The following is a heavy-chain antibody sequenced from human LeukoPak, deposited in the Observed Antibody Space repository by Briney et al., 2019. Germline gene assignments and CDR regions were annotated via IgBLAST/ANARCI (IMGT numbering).Heavy chain of an antibody. J-gene: IGHJ5*02. CDR2: IIPIFGTA. V-gene: IGHV1-69*13. CDR1: GGTFSSYA. Sequence: SVKVSCKASGGTFSSYAISWVRQAPGQGLEWMGGIIPIFGTANYAQKFQGRVTITADESTSTAYMELSSLRSEDTAVYYCARHYYDYVWGPPKNWFDPWGQGTLVTVSS. D-gene: IGHD3-16*01. CDR3: ARHYYDYVWGPPKNWFDP.